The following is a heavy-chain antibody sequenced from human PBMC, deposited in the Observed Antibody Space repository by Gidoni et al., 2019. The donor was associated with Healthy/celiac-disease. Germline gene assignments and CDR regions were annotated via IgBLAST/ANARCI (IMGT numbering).Heavy chain of an antibody. D-gene: IGHD3-10*01. CDR2: ISGSGGRT. CDR3: AKKGITMVRGVISY. J-gene: IGHJ4*02. V-gene: IGHV3-23*01. Sequence: EVQLLESGGGLVQPGGSVRLSCASSGFTFSSYAMSWVRQAPGKGLDWVSAISGSGGRTYYADSVKGRFTISRDNSKNTLYLQMNSLRAEDTAVYYCAKKGITMVRGVISYWGQGTLVTVSS. CDR1: GFTFSSYA.